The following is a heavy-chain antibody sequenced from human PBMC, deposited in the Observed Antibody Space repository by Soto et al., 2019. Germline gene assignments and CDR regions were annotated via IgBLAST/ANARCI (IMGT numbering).Heavy chain of an antibody. D-gene: IGHD6-19*01. CDR1: GFTFSSYA. Sequence: GGSLRLSCAASGFTFSSYAMSWVRQAPGKGLEWVSAISGSGGSTYYADSVKGRFTISRDNSKNTLYLQMNSLRAEDTAVYYCAKGVAVAGISIYYYYYGMDVWGQGTTVTVSS. V-gene: IGHV3-23*01. J-gene: IGHJ6*02. CDR3: AKGVAVAGISIYYYYYGMDV. CDR2: ISGSGGST.